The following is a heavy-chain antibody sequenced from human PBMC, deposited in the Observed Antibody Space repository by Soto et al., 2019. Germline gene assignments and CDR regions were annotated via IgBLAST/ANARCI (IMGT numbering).Heavy chain of an antibody. CDR1: GFTFDDYA. D-gene: IGHD3-9*01. Sequence: GGSLILSCAASGFTFDDYAMHWVRQAPGKGLEWVSGINWNSGTIGYAGSVTGRFTISRDNARNSLYLQMNSLRAEDTALYYCAKDTGYDILTGLDYWGQGTLVTVSS. J-gene: IGHJ4*02. CDR2: INWNSGTI. CDR3: AKDTGYDILTGLDY. V-gene: IGHV3-9*01.